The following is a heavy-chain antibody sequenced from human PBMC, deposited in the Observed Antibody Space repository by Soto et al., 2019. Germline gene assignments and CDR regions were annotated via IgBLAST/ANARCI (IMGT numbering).Heavy chain of an antibody. CDR2: LFHSGST. Sequence: KSSETLSLTCTVSGVSIRSDGYYWSWIRQHPGKGLEWIGYLFHSGSTFYNPSLKSRVFISMDASKNLFSLELTSVTAADTAVYYCARETVTTYFDYWGQGTLVTVSS. J-gene: IGHJ4*02. V-gene: IGHV4-31*03. CDR1: GVSIRSDGYY. D-gene: IGHD4-4*01. CDR3: ARETVTTYFDY.